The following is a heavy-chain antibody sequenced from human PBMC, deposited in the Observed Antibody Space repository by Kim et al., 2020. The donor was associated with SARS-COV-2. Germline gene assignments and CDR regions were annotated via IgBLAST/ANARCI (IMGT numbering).Heavy chain of an antibody. CDR3: ARQKIHIVVVTAPPNWFDP. Sequence: SETLSLTCTVSGGSISSSSYYWGWIRQPPGKGLEWIGSIYYSGSTYYNPSLKSRVTISVDTSKNQFSLKLSSVTAADTAVYYCARQKIHIVVVTAPPNWFDPWGQGTLVTVSS. J-gene: IGHJ5*02. CDR1: GGSISSSSYY. D-gene: IGHD2-21*02. V-gene: IGHV4-39*01. CDR2: IYYSGST.